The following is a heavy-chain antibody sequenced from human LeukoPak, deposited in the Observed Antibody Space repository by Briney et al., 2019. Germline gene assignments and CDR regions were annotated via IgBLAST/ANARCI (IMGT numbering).Heavy chain of an antibody. D-gene: IGHD4-17*01. J-gene: IGHJ4*02. CDR2: INHSGST. CDR1: GGSFSGYY. V-gene: IGHV4-34*01. CDR3: ARGFGMTTVTTAAYYFDY. Sequence: SETLSLTCAVYGGSFSGYYWSWIRQPPGKGLEWIGEINHSGSTNYNPSLKSRVTISVDTSKNQFSLKLSSVTAADTAVYYCARGFGMTTVTTAAYYFDYWGQGTLVTVSS.